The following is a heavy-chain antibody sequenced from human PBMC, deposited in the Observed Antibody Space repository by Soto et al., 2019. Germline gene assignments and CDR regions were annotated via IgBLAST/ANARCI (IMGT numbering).Heavy chain of an antibody. CDR3: ARDGLTYDILTGYYNPNWFDP. J-gene: IGHJ5*02. Sequence: GASVKVSCKASGYTFTSYAMHXVRQAPGQRLEWMGWINAGNGNTKYAQKFQGRVTITRDTSASTAYMELSSLRSEETAVYYCARDGLTYDILTGYYNPNWFDPWGQGTLVTVSS. V-gene: IGHV1-3*01. CDR2: INAGNGNT. D-gene: IGHD3-9*01. CDR1: GYTFTSYA.